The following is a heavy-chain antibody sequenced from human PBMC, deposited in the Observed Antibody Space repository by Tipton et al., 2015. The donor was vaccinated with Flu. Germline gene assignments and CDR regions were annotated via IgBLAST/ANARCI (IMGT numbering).Heavy chain of an antibody. V-gene: IGHV3-33*01. CDR1: GFTFGSYG. J-gene: IGHJ6*02. CDR3: AREGPSDYGMDV. CDR2: LWYGGGNV. Sequence: SLRLSCAASGFTFGSYGMHWVRQAPGKGLEWVAYLWYGGGNVHYGDSVKGRFTISRDNSKNTVYLQMTSLRVEDTAVYFCAREGPSDYGMDVWGQGTTVTVSS.